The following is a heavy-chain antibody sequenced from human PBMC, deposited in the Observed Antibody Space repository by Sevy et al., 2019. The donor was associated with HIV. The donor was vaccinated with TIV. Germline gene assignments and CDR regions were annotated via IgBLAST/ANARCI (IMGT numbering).Heavy chain of an antibody. CDR1: GFTFSSYS. J-gene: IGHJ4*02. V-gene: IGHV3-21*01. CDR2: ISSSSSYI. D-gene: IGHD6-13*01. CDR3: ARDPHSSSWPYYFDY. Sequence: GGSLRLSCAASGFTFSSYSMNWVRQAPGKGLELVSSISSSSSYIYYADSVKGRFTISRDNAENSLYLQMNSLRAEDTAVYYCARDPHSSSWPYYFDYWGQGTLVTVSS.